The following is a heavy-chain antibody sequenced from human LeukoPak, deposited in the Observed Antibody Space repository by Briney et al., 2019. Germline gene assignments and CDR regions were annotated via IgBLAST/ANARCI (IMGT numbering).Heavy chain of an antibody. CDR3: ARATTVTAYYFDQ. CDR1: GGSISSYY. D-gene: IGHD4-17*01. J-gene: IGHJ4*02. Sequence: PSETLSLTCTVSGGSISSYYWSWIRQPPGKGPEWIGYINYSGSTNYNPSLKGRVTISVDTSKNQFSLKLSSVTAADTAVYYCARATTVTAYYFDQWGQGTLVTVSS. V-gene: IGHV4-59*08. CDR2: INYSGST.